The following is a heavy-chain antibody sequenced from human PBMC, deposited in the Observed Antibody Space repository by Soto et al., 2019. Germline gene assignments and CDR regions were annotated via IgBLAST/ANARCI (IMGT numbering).Heavy chain of an antibody. V-gene: IGHV3-9*01. CDR2: ISWNSGSI. D-gene: IGHD1-26*01. Sequence: GWSLRLSCAASGFTFDDYAMHLVRQAPGKGLEWVSCISWNSGSIGYADSVKGRFTISRDNAKNSLYLQMNSLRAEDTALYYCAKDIGLGYSGSYGDAFDIWGEGTTVTVS. CDR1: GFTFDDYA. J-gene: IGHJ3*02. CDR3: AKDIGLGYSGSYGDAFDI.